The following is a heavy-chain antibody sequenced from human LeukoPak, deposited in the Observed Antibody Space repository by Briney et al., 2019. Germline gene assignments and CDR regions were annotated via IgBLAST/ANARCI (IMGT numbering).Heavy chain of an antibody. CDR1: GFTVSSNY. J-gene: IGHJ4*02. V-gene: IGHV3-23*01. CDR2: ISGSGGST. CDR3: AKDGGCRSTSCYFGY. D-gene: IGHD2-2*01. Sequence: GGSLRLSCAASGFTVSSNYMSWVRQAPGKGLEWVSAISGSGGSTYYADSVKGRFTISRDNSKNTLYLQMNSPRAEDTAVYYCAKDGGCRSTSCYFGYWGQGTLVTVSS.